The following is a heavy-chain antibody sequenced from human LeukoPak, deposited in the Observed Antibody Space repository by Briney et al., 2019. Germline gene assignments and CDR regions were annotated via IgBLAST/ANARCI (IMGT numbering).Heavy chain of an antibody. D-gene: IGHD3-22*01. V-gene: IGHV1-69*02. Sequence: SVKVSCKASGGTFSSYTISWVRQAPGQGLEWMGRIIPILGIANYAQKFQGRVTITADKSTSTAYMELSSLRSEDTAVYYCARTYYYDSSGYYAFDIWGQGTWSPSLQ. CDR3: ARTYYYDSSGYYAFDI. CDR1: GGTFSSYT. J-gene: IGHJ3*02. CDR2: IIPILGIA.